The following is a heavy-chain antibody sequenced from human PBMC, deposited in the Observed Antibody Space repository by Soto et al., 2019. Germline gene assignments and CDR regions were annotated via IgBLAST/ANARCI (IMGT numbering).Heavy chain of an antibody. J-gene: IGHJ6*02. Sequence: SETLSLTCAVYGGSFRGYYWSSIRQTPGKGLEWIGEINHSGSTNYNPSLKSRVTISVDTSKNQFSLKLSSVTAADTAVYDCARVPGKTRVVVAARGNYYYGMDVWGQGTTVTVSS. CDR3: ARVPGKTRVVVAARGNYYYGMDV. V-gene: IGHV4-34*01. CDR2: INHSGST. D-gene: IGHD2-15*01. CDR1: GGSFRGYY.